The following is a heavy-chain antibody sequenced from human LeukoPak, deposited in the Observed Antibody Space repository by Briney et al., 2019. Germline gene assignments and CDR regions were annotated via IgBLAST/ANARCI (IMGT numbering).Heavy chain of an antibody. Sequence: SETLSLTCTVSGGSISSSSYYWGWIRQPPGKELQWIASVYYSGRTNYSPSLKSRVTISVDASEKQFSLQLNSVTAADTAVYYCARQGSAYYFDFWGQGLLVTVSS. CDR2: VYYSGRT. D-gene: IGHD2-15*01. J-gene: IGHJ4*02. CDR3: ARQGSAYYFDF. V-gene: IGHV4-39*01. CDR1: GGSISSSSYY.